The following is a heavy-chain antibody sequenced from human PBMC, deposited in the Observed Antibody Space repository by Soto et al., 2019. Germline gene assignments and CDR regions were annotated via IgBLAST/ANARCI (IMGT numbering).Heavy chain of an antibody. Sequence: PGGSLRLSCAASGFTFSSYAMHWVRQAPGKGLEWVAVISYDGSNKYYADSVKGRFTISRDNSKNTLYLQMNSLRAEDTAVYYCARDQFSSGWYEPQRSYYYGMDVWGQGTTVTVSS. CDR3: ARDQFSSGWYEPQRSYYYGMDV. V-gene: IGHV3-30-3*01. CDR1: GFTFSSYA. D-gene: IGHD6-19*01. CDR2: ISYDGSNK. J-gene: IGHJ6*02.